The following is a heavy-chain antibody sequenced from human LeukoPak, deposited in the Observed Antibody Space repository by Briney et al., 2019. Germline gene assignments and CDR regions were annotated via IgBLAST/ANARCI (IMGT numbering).Heavy chain of an antibody. V-gene: IGHV1-2*02. Sequence: GASVKVSCKASGYTFTSYGISWVRQAPGQGLEWMGWINPNSGGTNYAQKFQGRVTMTRDTSISTAYMELSRLRSDDTAVYYCARDPNLSSGYYYTVEWFDPWGQGTLVTVSS. J-gene: IGHJ5*02. CDR3: ARDPNLSSGYYYTVEWFDP. CDR1: GYTFTSYG. CDR2: INPNSGGT. D-gene: IGHD3-22*01.